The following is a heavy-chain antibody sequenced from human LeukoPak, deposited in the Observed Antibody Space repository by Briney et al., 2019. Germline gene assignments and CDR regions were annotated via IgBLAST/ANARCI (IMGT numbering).Heavy chain of an antibody. CDR3: ARGAPLEYCGGDCSRLLDY. Sequence: GGSLRLSCTASGFSFSNFGMHWVRQAPGKGLEWVTLIYYDGTNRYYADSVKGRFTVSRDNSKNTLYLQMNSLRDEGTAVYYCARGAPLEYCGGDCSRLLDYWGQGTLVTVSS. D-gene: IGHD2-21*02. CDR1: GFSFSNFG. J-gene: IGHJ4*02. CDR2: IYYDGTNR. V-gene: IGHV3-33*01.